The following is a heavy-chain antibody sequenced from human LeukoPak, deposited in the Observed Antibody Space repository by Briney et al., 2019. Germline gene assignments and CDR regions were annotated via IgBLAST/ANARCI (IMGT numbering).Heavy chain of an antibody. V-gene: IGHV3-21*01. D-gene: IGHD6-19*01. CDR3: ARGHPGPTAVAGKRNLAFADY. CDR1: GFTFSSYS. J-gene: IGHJ4*02. CDR2: ISSSSSYI. Sequence: GGSLRLSCAASGFTFSSYSMNWVRQAPGKGLEWVSSISSSSSYIYYADSVKGRFTISRDNAKNSLYLQMNSLRAEDTAVYYCARGHPGPTAVAGKRNLAFADYWGQGTLVTVSS.